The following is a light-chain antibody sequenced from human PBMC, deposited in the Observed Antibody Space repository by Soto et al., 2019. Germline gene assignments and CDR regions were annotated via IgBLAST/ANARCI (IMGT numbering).Light chain of an antibody. CDR3: QQYNNWPPVT. Sequence: IQLTQSPSSLSASVGDRVTITCRASQGISTYLAWYQQKPGKAPKLLIYGASTLQSGVPSRFSGSGSGTAFTLTISSLQPEDFAVYYCQQYNNWPPVTFGQGTKVEIK. J-gene: IGKJ1*01. CDR2: GAS. CDR1: QGISTY. V-gene: IGKV1-9*01.